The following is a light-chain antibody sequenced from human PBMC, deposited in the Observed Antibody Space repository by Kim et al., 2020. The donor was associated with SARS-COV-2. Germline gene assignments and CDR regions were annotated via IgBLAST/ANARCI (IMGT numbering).Light chain of an antibody. CDR2: DSS. CDR1: QSVRSY. CDR3: HQRANWPHT. J-gene: IGKJ2*01. Sequence: EIVLTQSPVTLSLSPGERATPSCRASQSVRSYLAWYQQKPGQAPRLLIYDSSNRATGIPVRFSGSGSGTDFTLTIFSLEPEDFALYFCHQRANWPHTFGQGTKLEI. V-gene: IGKV3-11*01.